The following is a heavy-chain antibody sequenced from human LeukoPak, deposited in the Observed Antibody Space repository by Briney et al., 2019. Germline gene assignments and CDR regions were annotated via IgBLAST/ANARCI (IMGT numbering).Heavy chain of an antibody. CDR3: ARGGTTRSPPFDY. J-gene: IGHJ4*02. CDR1: GDSVSSNSAA. CDR2: TYYRSKYYS. D-gene: IGHD4-17*01. V-gene: IGHV6-1*01. Sequence: SQTLSLTCAISGDSVSSNSAAWNWIRQSPSRGLEWLGRTYYRSKYYSEYAVSVKSRITINPDTSKNQFSLQLNSATPEDTAVYYCARGGTTRSPPFDYWGQGTQVTVSS.